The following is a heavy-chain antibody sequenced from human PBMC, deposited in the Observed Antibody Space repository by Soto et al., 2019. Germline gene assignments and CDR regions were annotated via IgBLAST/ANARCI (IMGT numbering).Heavy chain of an antibody. CDR2: IYSGGST. Sequence: GGSLRLSCAASGFTVSSNYMSWVRQAPGKGLEWVSVIYSGGSTYYADSVKGRFTISRHNSKNTLYLQMNSLRAEDTAVYYCARAQLRLGELSLYFDYWGQGTLVTVSS. J-gene: IGHJ4*02. D-gene: IGHD3-16*02. V-gene: IGHV3-53*04. CDR1: GFTVSSNY. CDR3: ARAQLRLGELSLYFDY.